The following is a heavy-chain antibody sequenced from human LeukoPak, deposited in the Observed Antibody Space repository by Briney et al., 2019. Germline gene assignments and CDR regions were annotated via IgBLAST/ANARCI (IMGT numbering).Heavy chain of an antibody. CDR1: GFTFSSYE. D-gene: IGHD3-22*01. CDR2: ISSSGSTI. Sequence: GGSLRLSCAASGFTFSSYEMNWVRQAPGKGPEWVSYISSSGSTIYYADSVKGRFTISRDNAKNSLYLQMNSLRAEDTAVYYCARDRQIHYYDSSGYPSYYYYYMDVWGKGTTVTVSS. CDR3: ARDRQIHYYDSSGYPSYYYYYMDV. J-gene: IGHJ6*03. V-gene: IGHV3-48*03.